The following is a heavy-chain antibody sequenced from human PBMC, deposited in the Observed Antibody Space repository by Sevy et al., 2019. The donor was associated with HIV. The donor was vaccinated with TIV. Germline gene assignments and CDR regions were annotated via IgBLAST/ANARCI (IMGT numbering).Heavy chain of an antibody. D-gene: IGHD2-15*01. Sequence: GGSLRLSCAASGFTFSSYGMHWVRQAPGKGLEWVAFIRYDGSNKYYADSVKGRFTISRYNSKNTRYLQMNSLRAEDTAIYYWAKGFCNGESCPRDYYYYGLDVWGQGTTVTVSS. CDR1: GFTFSSYG. CDR3: AKGFCNGESCPRDYYYYGLDV. J-gene: IGHJ6*02. V-gene: IGHV3-30*02. CDR2: IRYDGSNK.